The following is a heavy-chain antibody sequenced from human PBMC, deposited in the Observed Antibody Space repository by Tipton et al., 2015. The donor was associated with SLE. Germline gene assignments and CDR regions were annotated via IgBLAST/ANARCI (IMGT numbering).Heavy chain of an antibody. D-gene: IGHD1-1*01. J-gene: IGHJ4*02. CDR2: IIHSGVT. CDR1: GGSISSGSYY. CDR3: ARVAPTEVFDY. V-gene: IGHV4-39*07. Sequence: TLSLTCSASGGSISSGSYYWSWIRQPPGKGLEWIAEIIHSGVTNYNPSLRSRVTISVDMSKNQVSLKLSSVTAADTAVYYCARVAPTEVFDYWGQGTLVTVSS.